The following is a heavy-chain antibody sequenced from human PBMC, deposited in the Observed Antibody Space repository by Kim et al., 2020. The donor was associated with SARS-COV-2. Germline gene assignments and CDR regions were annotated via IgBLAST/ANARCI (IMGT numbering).Heavy chain of an antibody. V-gene: IGHV3-48*02. J-gene: IGHJ4*02. D-gene: IGHD2-15*01. Sequence: ADSVKGRFTISRDNGKNSLYLQMNSLRDEDTAVYYCAGVVVADTLGVIDYWGQRTLVTVSS. CDR3: AGVVVADTLGVIDY.